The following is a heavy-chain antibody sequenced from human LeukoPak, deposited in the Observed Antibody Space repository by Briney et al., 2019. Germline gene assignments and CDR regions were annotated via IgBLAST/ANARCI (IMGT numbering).Heavy chain of an antibody. D-gene: IGHD1-26*01. Sequence: GGSLRLSCATSGFTFSSYGIHWVRQAPGKGLEWVAFIRYDGSNKYYADSVKGRFTISRDNSKNTLYLQMNSLKAEDTAVYYCAKDQSGSYYSDFDYWGQGTLVTVSS. V-gene: IGHV3-30*02. CDR2: IRYDGSNK. CDR3: AKDQSGSYYSDFDY. J-gene: IGHJ4*02. CDR1: GFTFSSYG.